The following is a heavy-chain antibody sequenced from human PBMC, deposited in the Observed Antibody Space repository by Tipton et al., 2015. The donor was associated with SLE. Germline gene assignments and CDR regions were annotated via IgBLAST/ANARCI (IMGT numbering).Heavy chain of an antibody. Sequence: SLRLSRAASGYRFSSYGMHWARQAPGKGLEWVAVIWYDGRKTYYAESVKGRFTISSDNANNSLFLQMNSLRAEDTAIYYCAKFRGAVVGQPYSFDYWGQGTLVTVSS. CDR2: IWYDGRKT. CDR1: GYRFSSYG. V-gene: IGHV3-33*03. D-gene: IGHD6-19*01. CDR3: AKFRGAVVGQPYSFDY. J-gene: IGHJ4*02.